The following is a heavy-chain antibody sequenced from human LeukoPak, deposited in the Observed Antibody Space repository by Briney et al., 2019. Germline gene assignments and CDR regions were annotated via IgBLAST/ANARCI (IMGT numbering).Heavy chain of an antibody. Sequence: ASVKVSCKASGYTFTGYYMHWVRQAPGQGLEWMGWINPNSGGTNYAQKFQGRVTTTRDTSISTAYMELSRLRSDDTAVYYCARARIVGATTAHRYWGQGTLVTVSS. CDR3: ARARIVGATTAHRY. D-gene: IGHD1-26*01. J-gene: IGHJ4*02. CDR2: INPNSGGT. CDR1: GYTFTGYY. V-gene: IGHV1-2*02.